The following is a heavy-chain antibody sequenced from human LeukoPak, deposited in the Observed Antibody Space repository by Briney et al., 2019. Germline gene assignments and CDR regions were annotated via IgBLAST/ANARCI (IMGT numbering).Heavy chain of an antibody. V-gene: IGHV3-48*01. CDR2: ISSSSSTI. Sequence: PGGSLRLSCAASGFTFSSYSTNWVRQAPGKGLEWVSYISSSSSTIYYADSVKGRFTISRDNAKNSLYLQMNSLRAEDTAVYYCAREGWGYYFDYWGQGTLVTVSS. D-gene: IGHD3-16*01. CDR1: GFTFSSYS. CDR3: AREGWGYYFDY. J-gene: IGHJ4*02.